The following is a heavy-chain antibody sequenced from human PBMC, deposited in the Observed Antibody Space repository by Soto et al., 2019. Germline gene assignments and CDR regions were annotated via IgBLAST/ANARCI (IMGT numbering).Heavy chain of an antibody. CDR1: GYTFTSYD. J-gene: IGHJ6*02. CDR3: ARLPCSGGSCYYYYYGMDV. CDR2: MNPNSGNT. D-gene: IGHD2-15*01. V-gene: IGHV1-8*01. Sequence: QVQLVQSGAEVKKPGASVKVSCKASGYTFTSYDINWVRQATGQGLEWMGWMNPNSGNTGYAQKFQGRVTMTRNTXXSXAXXELSSLRSEDTAVYYCARLPCSGGSCYYYYYGMDVWGQGTTVTVSS.